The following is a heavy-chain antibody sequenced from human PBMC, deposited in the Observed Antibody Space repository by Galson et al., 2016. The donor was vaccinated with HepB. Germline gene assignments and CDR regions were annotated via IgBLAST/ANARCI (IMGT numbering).Heavy chain of an antibody. V-gene: IGHV4-61*08. CDR1: GDSVSSDGYY. D-gene: IGHD1-26*01. CDR3: ARESRSTWNYLDS. Sequence: SETLSLTCTVSGDSVSSDGYYWNWVRQAPGKGLEWMANMEYIGNTNFNPSLKNRITISVDTSKNQFSLKLTSVTAADTAVYFCARESRSTWNYLDSWGQGTLVTVSS. CDR2: MEYIGNT. J-gene: IGHJ4*02.